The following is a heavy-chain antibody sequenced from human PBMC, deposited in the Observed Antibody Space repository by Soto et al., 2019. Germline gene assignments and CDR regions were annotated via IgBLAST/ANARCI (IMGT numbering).Heavy chain of an antibody. CDR1: GGSLSDYF. CDR3: ARGGISHWAYFYYMDV. V-gene: IGHV4-34*01. J-gene: IGHJ6*03. D-gene: IGHD2-21*01. CDR2: INHLGSI. Sequence: SETLSLTCVVSGGSLSDYFWGWIRQPPGMALEWIGEINHLGSINYNPSLKSRVTMSVDTSKNQFSLTLNSVTAADTATYYCARGGISHWAYFYYMDVWDRGTTVTVSS.